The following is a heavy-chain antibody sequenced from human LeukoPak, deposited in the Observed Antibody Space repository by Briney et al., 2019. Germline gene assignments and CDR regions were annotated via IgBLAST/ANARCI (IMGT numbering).Heavy chain of an antibody. Sequence: GASVKVSCTASGGTFSTYAVNWVRQAPGQGLEWIGGINTIRGTTNYAPKFQVRVTITTDSSTTTAYMELSGLRSDDTAVYYCARDPLFSIVGATRAPYYYGMDVWGQGTTVTVSS. J-gene: IGHJ6*02. CDR3: ARDPLFSIVGATRAPYYYGMDV. V-gene: IGHV1-69*05. D-gene: IGHD1-26*01. CDR2: INTIRGTT. CDR1: GGTFSTYA.